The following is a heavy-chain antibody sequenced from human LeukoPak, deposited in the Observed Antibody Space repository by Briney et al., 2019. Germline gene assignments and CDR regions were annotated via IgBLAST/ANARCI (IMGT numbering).Heavy chain of an antibody. V-gene: IGHV1-69*05. Sequence: ASVKVSCKASGGTFSSYAISWVRQAPGQGLEWMGRIIPIFGTANYAQKFQGRVTITTDESTSTAYMELSSLRSEDTAVYYCARADCSWSYYPTHFDYWGQGTLVTVSP. D-gene: IGHD3-10*02. J-gene: IGHJ4*02. CDR3: ARADCSWSYYPTHFDY. CDR2: IIPIFGTA. CDR1: GGTFSSYA.